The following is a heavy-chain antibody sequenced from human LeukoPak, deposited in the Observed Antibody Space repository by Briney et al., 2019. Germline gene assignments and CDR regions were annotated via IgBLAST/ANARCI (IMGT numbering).Heavy chain of an antibody. D-gene: IGHD3-3*01. V-gene: IGHV4-39*07. J-gene: IGHJ6*03. CDR3: ARDPNANDFWSGYYDYYYYYMDV. CDR2: IYYSGST. CDR1: GGSINTPNYY. Sequence: SETLSLTCTVSGGSINTPNYYWGWIRQTPGKGLEWIGSIYYSGSTYYNPSLKSRVTISVDTSKNQFSLKLSSVTAADTAVYYCARDPNANDFWSGYYDYYYYYMDVWGKGTTVTVSS.